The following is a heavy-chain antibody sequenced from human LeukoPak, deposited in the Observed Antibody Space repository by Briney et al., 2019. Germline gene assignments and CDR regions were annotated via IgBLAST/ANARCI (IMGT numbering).Heavy chain of an antibody. J-gene: IGHJ6*02. CDR3: ARDRATVTGYYYGMDV. CDR1: GGSISSSSYY. Sequence: PSETLSLTCTVSGGSISSSSYYWGWIRQPPGKGLEWIGSIYYSGSTYYNPSLKSRVTISVDTSKNQFSLKLSSVTAADTAVYYCARDRATVTGYYYGMDVWGQGTTVTVSS. D-gene: IGHD4-17*01. CDR2: IYYSGST. V-gene: IGHV4-39*07.